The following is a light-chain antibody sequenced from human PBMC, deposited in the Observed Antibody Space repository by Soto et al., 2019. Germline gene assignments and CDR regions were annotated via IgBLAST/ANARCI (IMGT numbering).Light chain of an antibody. CDR1: QTISTY. Sequence: IHMSHSPSSLAASVLYRVTITFLASQTISTYLNWYQQKPGKAPNLLIYTASNLESGVPSRFSGSGSGTDFTLTISSLQPEDFATYFCQQSYSRPRTFGQGTKVDIK. J-gene: IGKJ1*01. CDR3: QQSYSRPRT. CDR2: TAS. V-gene: IGKV1-39*01.